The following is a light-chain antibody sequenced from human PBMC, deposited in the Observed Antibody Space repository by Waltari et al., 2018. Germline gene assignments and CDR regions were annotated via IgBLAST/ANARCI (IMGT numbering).Light chain of an antibody. J-gene: IGLJ1*01. CDR3: QSADSSGTYV. V-gene: IGLV3-25*03. Sequence: SYELTQPPSVSVSPGQTARITCSGDALSKQYAYWYQQKPGQAPVLLIYKDSERPSGSPERFSGSNSGTTVTLTISGVQAEDEADYYCQSADSSGTYVFGTGTKVTV. CDR1: ALSKQY. CDR2: KDS.